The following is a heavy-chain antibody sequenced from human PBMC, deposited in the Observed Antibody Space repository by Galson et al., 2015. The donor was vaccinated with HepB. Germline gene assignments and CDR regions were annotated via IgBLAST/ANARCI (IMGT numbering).Heavy chain of an antibody. V-gene: IGHV3-73*01. D-gene: IGHD6-13*01. CDR1: GFTFSGSA. Sequence: SLRLSCAASGFTFSGSAIHWVRQTSVKRLEWVGRITSKTSYYATAYAASLKGRFTISRDDTKNTAYLHMESLKTEDTAVYYCTRLGDLAGYSSSWGQGTLVTVSS. CDR3: TRLGDLAGYSSS. CDR2: ITSKTSYYAT. J-gene: IGHJ4*02.